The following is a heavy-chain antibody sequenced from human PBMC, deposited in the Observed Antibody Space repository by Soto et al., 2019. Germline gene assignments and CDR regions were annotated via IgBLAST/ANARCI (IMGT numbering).Heavy chain of an antibody. CDR3: ARVGLAVGGIISSYFDL. V-gene: IGHV3-23*01. CDR2: ITPSGDNT. D-gene: IGHD6-19*01. J-gene: IGHJ4*02. Sequence: EVQLLESGGGLVQPGGSLRLSCAASGFTFSSFAMRWVRQAPGKGLEWVSAITPSGDNTYYADSVKGRFTISRDNSKNTLFLQMNSLRADDTAVYYCARVGLAVGGIISSYFDLWGQETLVTVSS. CDR1: GFTFSSFA.